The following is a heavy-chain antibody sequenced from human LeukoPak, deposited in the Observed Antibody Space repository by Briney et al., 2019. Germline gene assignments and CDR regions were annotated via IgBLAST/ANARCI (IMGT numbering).Heavy chain of an antibody. CDR1: GGSISSYY. J-gene: IGHJ4*02. D-gene: IGHD3-22*01. CDR3: ARTFEYYDSSGYYGGFDY. V-gene: IGHV4-34*01. CDR2: INHSGST. Sequence: SETLSLTCTVSGGSISSYYWSWIRQPPGKGLEWIGEINHSGSTNYNPSLKSRVTISVDTSKNQFSLKLGSVTAADTAVYYCARTFEYYDSSGYYGGFDYWGQGTLVTVSS.